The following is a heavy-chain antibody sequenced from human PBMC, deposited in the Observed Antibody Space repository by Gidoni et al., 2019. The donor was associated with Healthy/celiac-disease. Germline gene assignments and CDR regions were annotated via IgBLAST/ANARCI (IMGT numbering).Heavy chain of an antibody. J-gene: IGHJ4*02. Sequence: EVQLVQSGAEVNKPGEPLKISCKGSGYSFTSYWIGWVRQRPGKGLEWMGIIYPGDSDTRYCPSFQDQITISADKSISTAYLQWSSLKASDTAMYDCARGLTGIVGATDYWGQGTLVTVSS. CDR1: GYSFTSYW. D-gene: IGHD1-26*01. V-gene: IGHV5-51*01. CDR2: IYPGDSDT. CDR3: ARGLTGIVGATDY.